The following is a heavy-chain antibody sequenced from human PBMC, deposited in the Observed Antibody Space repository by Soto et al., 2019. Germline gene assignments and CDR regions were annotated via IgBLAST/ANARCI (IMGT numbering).Heavy chain of an antibody. J-gene: IGHJ5*02. CDR2: INHSGST. V-gene: IGHV4-34*01. D-gene: IGHD6-6*01. CDR1: GGSFSGYY. CDR3: ARTPFPPGGDGIAARHPSSWFDP. Sequence: SETLSLTCAVYGGSFSGYYWSWIRQPPGKGLEWIGEINHSGSTNYNPSLKSRVTISVDTSKNQFSLKLSSWTAADTAVYYCARTPFPPGGDGIAARHPSSWFDPWGQGTLVTVSS.